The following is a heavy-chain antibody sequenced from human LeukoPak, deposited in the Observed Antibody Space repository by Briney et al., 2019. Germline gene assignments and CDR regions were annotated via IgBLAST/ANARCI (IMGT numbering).Heavy chain of an antibody. CDR2: ISGSGGST. CDR1: GSTFSSYA. D-gene: IGHD3-10*01. J-gene: IGHJ4*02. CDR3: AKDSYGSGSYLFDY. V-gene: IGHV3-23*01. Sequence: GGSLRLSCAASGSTFSSYAMSWVRQAPGKGLEWVSAISGSGGSTYYADSVKGRFTISRDNSKNTLYLQMNSLRAEDTAVYYCAKDSYGSGSYLFDYWGQGTLVTVSS.